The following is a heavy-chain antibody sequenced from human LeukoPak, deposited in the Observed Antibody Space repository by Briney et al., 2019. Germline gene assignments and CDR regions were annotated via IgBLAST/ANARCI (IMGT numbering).Heavy chain of an antibody. CDR1: GYTFTSYD. CDR3: ARGRSIFGVVMDYNWFDP. D-gene: IGHD3-3*01. V-gene: IGHV1-8*01. CDR2: MNPNSGNT. Sequence: GASVKVSCKASGYTFTSYDINWVRQATGQGLEWMGWMNPNSGNTGYAQKFQGRVTMTRNTSISTAYMELSSLRSEDTAVYYCARGRSIFGVVMDYNWFDPWGQGTLVTVSS. J-gene: IGHJ5*02.